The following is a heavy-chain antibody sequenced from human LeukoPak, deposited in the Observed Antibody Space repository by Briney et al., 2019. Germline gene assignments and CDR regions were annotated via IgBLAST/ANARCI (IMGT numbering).Heavy chain of an antibody. Sequence: VHPGGSLRLSCVPSGFSFSNYAMSWVRQAPGKGLEWVSSISGSGGSTHYADSVKGRFTISRDKTKNTLYLQMNSLRVEDTAVYYCAKAGGVNSSPFDPWGQGTLVTVSS. CDR2: ISGSGGST. V-gene: IGHV3-23*01. D-gene: IGHD6-13*01. CDR1: GFSFSNYA. CDR3: AKAGGVNSSPFDP. J-gene: IGHJ5*02.